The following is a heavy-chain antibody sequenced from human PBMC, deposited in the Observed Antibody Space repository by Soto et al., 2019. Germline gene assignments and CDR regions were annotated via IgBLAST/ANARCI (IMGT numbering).Heavy chain of an antibody. D-gene: IGHD3-22*01. J-gene: IGHJ3*02. CDR2: IYSGGST. V-gene: IGHV3-53*01. CDR3: AREGSGYYPDAFDI. CDR1: GFTVSSNY. Sequence: EVQLVESGGGLIQPGGSLRLSCAASGFTVSSNYMSWVRQAPGKGLEWVSVIYSGGSTYYADSVKGRFTISRDNSKNPLYLQMNSLRAEDTAVYYCAREGSGYYPDAFDIWGQGTMVTVSS.